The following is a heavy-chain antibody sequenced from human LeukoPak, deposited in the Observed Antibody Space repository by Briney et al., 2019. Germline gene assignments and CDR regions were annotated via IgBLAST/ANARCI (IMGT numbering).Heavy chain of an antibody. CDR2: ISWNSGTI. Sequence: GGSLRLSCAASGFTFDEYAMHWVRQAPGKGLEWVSGISWNSGTIGYADSVRGRFTISRDNAKNSLYLQMDNLRAEDTAFYYCSKGGFRAWYSDVWGQGTLVTVSS. D-gene: IGHD6-19*01. CDR3: SKGGFRAWYSDV. CDR1: GFTFDEYA. J-gene: IGHJ4*02. V-gene: IGHV3-9*01.